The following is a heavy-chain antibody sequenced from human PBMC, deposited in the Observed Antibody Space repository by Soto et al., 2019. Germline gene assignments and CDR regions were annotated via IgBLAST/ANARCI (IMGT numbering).Heavy chain of an antibody. D-gene: IGHD2-8*01. CDR2: ISGYNDNT. CDR1: GYTFTSYG. J-gene: IGHJ4*02. CDR3: ARDGRNGGYLDY. Sequence: QVQLVQSGAEVKKPGASVKVSCKASGYTFTSYGISWVRQAPGQGLEWMGWISGYNDNTNYAQKVQGRVTMTTDTSTSTADMDLRSLRSDDTAVDYCARDGRNGGYLDYWGQGTLVTVSS. V-gene: IGHV1-18*01.